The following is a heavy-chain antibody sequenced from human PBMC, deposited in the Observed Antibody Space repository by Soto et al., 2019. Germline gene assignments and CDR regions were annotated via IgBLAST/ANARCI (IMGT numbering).Heavy chain of an antibody. J-gene: IGHJ3*02. CDR2: VYYSGSP. D-gene: IGHD2-2*02. V-gene: IGHV4-61*01. CDR3: ARDLGYCGDPSCYNSQDAFNI. CDR1: GASANIGSYY. Sequence: SETLSLTCTVSGASANIGSYYWTWVRQSPGKELEYSGHVYYSGSPKYNPSLKSRVTISIDTSKNQFSLRLSSVTAADTAVYYCARDLGYCGDPSCYNSQDAFNIWGQETRATAS.